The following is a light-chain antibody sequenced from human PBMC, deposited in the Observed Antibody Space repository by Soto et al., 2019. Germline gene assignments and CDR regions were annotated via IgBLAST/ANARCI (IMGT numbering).Light chain of an antibody. CDR2: EAS. J-gene: IGKJ4*01. Sequence: PGDGATLSCRASQRLLSSYLVWYQQRPGQAPRLLIYEASTRAPGIPDRFSGSGSGTDFILTISRVEPEDFAVYYCQQFGRSVTFGGGTKVEI. V-gene: IGKV3-20*01. CDR3: QQFGRSVT. CDR1: QRLLSSY.